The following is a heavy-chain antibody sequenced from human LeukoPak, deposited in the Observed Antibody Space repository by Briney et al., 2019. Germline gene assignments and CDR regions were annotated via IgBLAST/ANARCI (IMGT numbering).Heavy chain of an antibody. CDR1: GDSVSSYC. CDR2: IYHSGST. Sequence: SETLSPACTVSGDSVSSYCWSWIRQPPGGGLEWVGYIYHSGSTNYNPSLKSRVTISVDTSKNQFSLKLISVTAADTAVYYCARALRQQLVTSWFDPWDQGTLVTVSS. J-gene: IGHJ5*02. V-gene: IGHV4-59*02. CDR3: ARALRQQLVTSWFDP. D-gene: IGHD6-13*01.